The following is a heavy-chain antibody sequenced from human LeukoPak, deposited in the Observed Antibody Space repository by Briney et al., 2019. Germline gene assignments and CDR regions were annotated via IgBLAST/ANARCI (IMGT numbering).Heavy chain of an antibody. V-gene: IGHV4-4*02. J-gene: IGHJ4*02. CDR1: GFTVSSNY. CDR2: RYHSGST. CDR3: ARDRYGDHTYFDY. D-gene: IGHD4-17*01. Sequence: GSLRLSCAASGFTVSSNYMSWVRQAPGKGLEWIGDRYHSGSTYYNPSLKSRVTISVDRSKNQFSLKLSSVTAADTAVYYCARDRYGDHTYFDYWGQGTLVTVSS.